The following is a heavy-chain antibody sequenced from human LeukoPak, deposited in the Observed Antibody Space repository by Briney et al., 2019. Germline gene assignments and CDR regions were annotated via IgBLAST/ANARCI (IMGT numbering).Heavy chain of an antibody. Sequence: ASVKVSCKASGYTFTSYYMHWVRQAPGQGLDWMGVINPSGGSTSYAHKFQGRVAMTRDKATSTVYMALSSVRSEDTAMYYCARASAHYLDYWGQGTLVSVSS. J-gene: IGHJ4*02. CDR2: INPSGGST. CDR1: GYTFTSYY. D-gene: IGHD6-19*01. CDR3: ARASAHYLDY. V-gene: IGHV1-46*01.